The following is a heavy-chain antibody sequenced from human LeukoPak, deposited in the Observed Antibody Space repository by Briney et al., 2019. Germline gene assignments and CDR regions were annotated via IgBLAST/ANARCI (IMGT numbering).Heavy chain of an antibody. CDR2: IYSSGFT. V-gene: IGHV4-39*07. Sequence: SETLSLTCNVSGGSIRSSSYYWAWLRQPPGEGLEWIGSIYSSGFTSYKPSLKSRLTISVDTSKNQFSLKLSSVTAADTAVYYCARGNGATQIWIWFDPWGQGTLVTVSS. D-gene: IGHD5-12*01. CDR1: GGSIRSSSYY. J-gene: IGHJ5*02. CDR3: ARGNGATQIWIWFDP.